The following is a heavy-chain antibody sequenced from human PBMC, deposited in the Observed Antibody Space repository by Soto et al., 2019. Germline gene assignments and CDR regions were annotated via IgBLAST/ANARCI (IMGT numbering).Heavy chain of an antibody. V-gene: IGHV3-23*01. CDR2: INYDGHST. Sequence: EVQLLESGGGLLQPGGSLRLSCAASGFTFSNYAMSWVRQAPGKGLEWVSGINYDGHSTYYPASLRGRFSISRDNSKNTLYLQVNSLRAEDTAIYYCAKDPTWSGYFDSWGPGTLVTVSS. D-gene: IGHD3-3*01. J-gene: IGHJ4*02. CDR3: AKDPTWSGYFDS. CDR1: GFTFSNYA.